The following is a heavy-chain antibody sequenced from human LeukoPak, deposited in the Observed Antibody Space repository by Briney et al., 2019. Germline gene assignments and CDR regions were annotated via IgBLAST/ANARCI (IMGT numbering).Heavy chain of an antibody. CDR2: ISGSGGST. CDR1: GFTFSSYW. CDR3: AKPNYYDSGGYLFDH. D-gene: IGHD3-22*01. J-gene: IGHJ4*02. Sequence: GGSLRLSCAASGFTFSSYWMSWVRQAPGKGLEWVSAISGSGGSTYYADSVKGRFTISRDNSKNTLYLQMNSLRAEDTAVYYCAKPNYYDSGGYLFDHWGQGTLVTVSS. V-gene: IGHV3-23*01.